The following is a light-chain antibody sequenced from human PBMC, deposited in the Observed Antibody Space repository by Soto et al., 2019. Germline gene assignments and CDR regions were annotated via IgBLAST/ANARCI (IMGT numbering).Light chain of an antibody. V-gene: IGKV3-20*01. J-gene: IGKJ5*01. CDR2: GAS. CDR1: QSVSNNY. CDR3: QQYGSAPIT. Sequence: EIVSTQSPGTLSLSPGERATLSCRASQSVSNNYLAWYQQKPGQAPRLLIYGASNRATGIPDRFSGSGSGTDFTLTISRLEPENSAVYYCQQYGSAPITFGQGTRLEIK.